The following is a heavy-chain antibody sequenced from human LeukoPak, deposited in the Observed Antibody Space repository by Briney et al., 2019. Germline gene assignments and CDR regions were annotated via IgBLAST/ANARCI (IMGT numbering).Heavy chain of an antibody. CDR1: GGSIGSYY. Sequence: SETLSLTCAVSGGSIGSYYWSWIRQSPRKGLEWIGYIYAIGYIYGSGSTNYNPSLNSRVTISVDTSKNQFSLKLSSVTAADTAVYYCAREGSSAYAWFDPWGQGTLVTVSS. V-gene: IGHV4-59*12. CDR3: AREGSSAYAWFDP. CDR2: IYAIGYIYGSGST. D-gene: IGHD3-22*01. J-gene: IGHJ5*02.